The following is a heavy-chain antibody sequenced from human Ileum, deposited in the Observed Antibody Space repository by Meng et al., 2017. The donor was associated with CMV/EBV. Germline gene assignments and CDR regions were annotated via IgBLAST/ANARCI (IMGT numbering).Heavy chain of an antibody. CDR1: GASISSGDYY. J-gene: IGHJ5*02. CDR2: IFFSGNT. Sequence: QGHLQESGPCMVKPSQTLSLSCTVSGASISSGDYYWSWILQPPGKGLEWIGYIFFSGNTYYNPSLNNRVIISIDTPRNQFSLKVDSVTAADTAVYYCARFRIAALGNLFDPWGHGTLVTVSS. CDR3: ARFRIAALGNLFDP. V-gene: IGHV4-30-4*08. D-gene: IGHD6-13*01.